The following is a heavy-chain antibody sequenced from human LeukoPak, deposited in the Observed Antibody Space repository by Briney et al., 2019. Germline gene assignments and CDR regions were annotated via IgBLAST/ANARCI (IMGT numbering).Heavy chain of an antibody. CDR2: INPSSGGT. Sequence: ASVKVSCKASGGTFSSYAISWVRQAPGQGLEWMGWINPSSGGTNYAQKFQGRVTVTRDTSISTAYMDLSRLRSDDTAVYYCARAGVWDYSDSSGYHNAAFDIWGQGTMVTVSS. CDR1: GGTFSSYA. V-gene: IGHV1-2*02. CDR3: ARAGVWDYSDSSGYHNAAFDI. J-gene: IGHJ3*02. D-gene: IGHD3-22*01.